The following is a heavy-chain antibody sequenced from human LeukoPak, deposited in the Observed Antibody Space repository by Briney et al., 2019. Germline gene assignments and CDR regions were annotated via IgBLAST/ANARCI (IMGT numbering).Heavy chain of an antibody. D-gene: IGHD3-10*01. CDR3: ARFGSY. CDR1: GGSFSGYY. Sequence: NPSETLSLTCAVYGGSFSGYYWSWIRQPPGKGLEWIGEINRSGSTNYNPSLKSRVTISVDTSKSQFSLKLTSVTAADTAVYYCARFGSYWGQGTLVTVSS. CDR2: INRSGST. J-gene: IGHJ4*02. V-gene: IGHV4-34*01.